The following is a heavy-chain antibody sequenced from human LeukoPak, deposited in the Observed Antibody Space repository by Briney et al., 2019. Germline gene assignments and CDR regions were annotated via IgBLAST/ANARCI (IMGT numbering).Heavy chain of an antibody. D-gene: IGHD3-9*01. V-gene: IGHV4-4*07. CDR1: GTSISSHY. CDR3: ARARYVNSFYAFDI. J-gene: IGHJ3*02. CDR2: LYTSGST. Sequence: SETLSLTCTVSGTSISSHYWSWLRQPAGKGLEWIGRLYTSGSTKSNPSLKSRVSMSVDTSKNQFSLKLSSVTAADTAVYYCARARYVNSFYAFDIWGQGTLVTVSS.